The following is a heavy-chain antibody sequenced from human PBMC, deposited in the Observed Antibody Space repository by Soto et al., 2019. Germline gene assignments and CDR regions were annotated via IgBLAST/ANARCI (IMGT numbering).Heavy chain of an antibody. J-gene: IGHJ4*02. Sequence: QVQLVQSGAEVKKPGSSVKVSCKASGGTFSSYTISWVRQAPGQGLEWMGRIISILGIANYAQKFQGRVTITADKSASAAYMELSSLRSEDTAVYYCARDPSERYCSSTRCPRYFDYWGQGTLVTVSS. V-gene: IGHV1-69*08. D-gene: IGHD2-2*01. CDR2: IISILGIA. CDR1: GGTFSSYT. CDR3: ARDPSERYCSSTRCPRYFDY.